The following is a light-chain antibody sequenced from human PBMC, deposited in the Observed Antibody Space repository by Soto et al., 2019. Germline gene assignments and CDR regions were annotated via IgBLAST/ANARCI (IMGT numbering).Light chain of an antibody. CDR1: TSDIGGYNY. CDR3: SSFTDTNTYVV. J-gene: IGLJ2*01. CDR2: DVS. Sequence: QSALTQPASVSGSPGQSITISCTGATSDIGGYNYVSWYQQHPGKAPKLMIYDVSNRPSGVSDRFSGSKSGNTASLTISGLQTEDEADSYCSSFTDTNTYVVLGGGTKLTVL. V-gene: IGLV2-14*01.